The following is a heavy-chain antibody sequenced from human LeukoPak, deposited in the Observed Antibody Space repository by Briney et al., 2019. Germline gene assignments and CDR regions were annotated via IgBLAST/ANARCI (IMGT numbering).Heavy chain of an antibody. D-gene: IGHD4-17*01. Sequence: PSETLSLTCSVSGGSISSISYYWGWIRQPPGKGLDWIGSIYYNGSTYYNPSLKSRVTISLDTSKNQFSLKLSSVTAADTAVYYCARDSAPYGDYGPIDYWGQGTLVTVSS. CDR1: GGSISSISYY. J-gene: IGHJ4*02. CDR3: ARDSAPYGDYGPIDY. V-gene: IGHV4-39*02. CDR2: IYYNGST.